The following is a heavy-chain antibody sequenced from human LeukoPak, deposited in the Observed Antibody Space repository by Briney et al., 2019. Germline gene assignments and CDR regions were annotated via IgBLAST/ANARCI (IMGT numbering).Heavy chain of an antibody. V-gene: IGHV3-33*01. Sequence: GGSLRLSCAASGFTFSSYGMHWVRQAPGQGLEWVAVIWYDGSNKYYADSVKCRFTIFRDNSKNTLYLQMNSLRAEDTAVYYCARQWLARGIFDYWGQGTLVTVSS. CDR2: IWYDGSNK. J-gene: IGHJ4*02. D-gene: IGHD6-19*01. CDR3: ARQWLARGIFDY. CDR1: GFTFSSYG.